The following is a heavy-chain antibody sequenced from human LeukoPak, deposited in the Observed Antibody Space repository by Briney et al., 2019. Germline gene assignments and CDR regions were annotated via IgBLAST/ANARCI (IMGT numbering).Heavy chain of an antibody. CDR3: ARDWGYCSGGSCYRGAFDI. Sequence: ASLKVSCKASGYTFTSYYMHWVRQAPGQGLEWMGWINAYNGNTNYAQKLQGRVTMTRDMSTSTVYMELSSLRSEDTAVYYCARDWGYCSGGSCYRGAFDIRGQGTMVTVSS. D-gene: IGHD2-15*01. J-gene: IGHJ3*02. CDR1: GYTFTSYY. CDR2: INAYNGNT. V-gene: IGHV1/OR15-2*02.